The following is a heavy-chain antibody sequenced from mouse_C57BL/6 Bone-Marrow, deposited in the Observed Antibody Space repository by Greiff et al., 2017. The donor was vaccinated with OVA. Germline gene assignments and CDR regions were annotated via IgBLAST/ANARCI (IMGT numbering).Heavy chain of an antibody. CDR1: GYTFTSYW. V-gene: IGHV1-53*01. J-gene: IGHJ3*01. Sequence: QVQLQQPGTELVKPGASVKLSCKASGYTFTSYWMHWVKQRPGQGLEWIGNINPSNGGTNYNEKFKSKATLTVDKSSSTAYMQLSSLTSEDSAVYYCARGRIYYGNYRAWFAYWGQGTLVTVSA. CDR2: INPSNGGT. D-gene: IGHD2-1*01. CDR3: ARGRIYYGNYRAWFAY.